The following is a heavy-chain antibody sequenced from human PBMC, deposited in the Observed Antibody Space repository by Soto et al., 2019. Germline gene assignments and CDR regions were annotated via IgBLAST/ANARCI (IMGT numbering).Heavy chain of an antibody. J-gene: IGHJ6*01. V-gene: IGHV5-51*01. D-gene: IGHD3-10*01. CDR3: ARQKLLWLGETNYYYSGMDV. CDR1: GYSFTSYW. Sequence: GESLKISCKGSGYSFTSYWIGWVRQMPGKGLEWMGIIYPGDSDTRYSPSFQGQVTISADKSISTAYLQWSSLKASDTAMYYCARQKLLWLGETNYYYSGMDVWAQGTTVTVSS. CDR2: IYPGDSDT.